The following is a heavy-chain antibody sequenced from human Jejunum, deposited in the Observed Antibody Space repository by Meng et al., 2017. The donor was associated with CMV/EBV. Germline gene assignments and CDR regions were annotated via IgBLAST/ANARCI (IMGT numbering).Heavy chain of an antibody. J-gene: IGHJ4*02. V-gene: IGHV3-53*01. CDR1: GFTVSSNY. D-gene: IGHD3-16*01. CDR3: AGGPNAANFDY. CDR2: LYNSGRT. Sequence: LSCAASGFTVSSNYMIWVRQAPGRGLEWVSVLYNSGRTYYADSVKGRFTVSRDNSKNTLYLQMNSLRAEDTAVYYCAGGPNAANFDYWGQGTLVTVSS.